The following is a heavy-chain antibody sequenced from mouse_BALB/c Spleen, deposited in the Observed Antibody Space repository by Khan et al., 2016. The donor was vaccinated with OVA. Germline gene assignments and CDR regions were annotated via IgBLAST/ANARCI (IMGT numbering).Heavy chain of an antibody. CDR3: TRGGDGGPFAY. CDR2: IDPSKSET. Sequence: VQLQESGPELVRPGASVKMSCKASGYTFTSFWINWVKQRPGQGLEWIGMIDPSKSETRLNQKFKDKATLNVDKSSNTAYMQLSRLTSEDSAFYYCTRGGDGGPFAYWGQGTLVTVSA. CDR1: GYTFTSFW. D-gene: IGHD1-1*02. J-gene: IGHJ3*01. V-gene: IGHV1S127*01.